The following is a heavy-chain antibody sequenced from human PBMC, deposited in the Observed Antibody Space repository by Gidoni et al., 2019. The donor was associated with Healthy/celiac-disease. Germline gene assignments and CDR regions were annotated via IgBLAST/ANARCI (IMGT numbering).Heavy chain of an antibody. CDR1: GYPFTSYG. CDR3: ARENSGSLYYYYYYMDV. V-gene: IGHV1-18*01. Sequence: QVQLVQSGAEVKKPGASVKVSCKASGYPFTSYGISWVRQAPGQGLEWMGWISAYNGNTNYAEKLQGRVTMTTDTSTSTAYMELRSLRSDDTAVYYCARENSGSLYYYYYYMDVWGKGTTVTVSS. CDR2: ISAYNGNT. D-gene: IGHD1-26*01. J-gene: IGHJ6*03.